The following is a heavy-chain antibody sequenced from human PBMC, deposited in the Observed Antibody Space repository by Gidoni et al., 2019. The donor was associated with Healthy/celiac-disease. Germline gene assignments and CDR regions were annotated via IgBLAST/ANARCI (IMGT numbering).Heavy chain of an antibody. Sequence: QVQPVESGGGVVQPGRYLRLSRAASGFSFSSCAMHWVCQAPGKGLTRVEVISCDGRNKYDADCVKGRFTISRDNSKNTLYLQMNSQRAEDTAVYYCARETLFDDCGGDCYRPSNWFDPWGQRTLITVSS. D-gene: IGHD2-21*01. CDR2: ISCDGRNK. CDR1: GFSFSSCA. J-gene: IGHJ5*02. V-gene: IGHV3-30*04. CDR3: ARETLFDDCGGDCYRPSNWFDP.